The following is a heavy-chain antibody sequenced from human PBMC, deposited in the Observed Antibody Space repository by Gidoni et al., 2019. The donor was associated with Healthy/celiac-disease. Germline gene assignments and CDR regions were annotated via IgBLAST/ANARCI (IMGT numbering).Heavy chain of an antibody. Sequence: QVQLQQWGAGLLKPSETLSLTCAVYGGSFSGYYWSWIRQPPGKGLEWIGEINHSGSTNYNPSLKSRVTISVDTSKNQFSLKLSSVTAADRAVYYCARGPRRILEWLLDYYYYMDVWGKGTTVTVSS. J-gene: IGHJ6*03. CDR1: GGSFSGYY. CDR2: INHSGST. V-gene: IGHV4-34*01. CDR3: ARGPRRILEWLLDYYYYMDV. D-gene: IGHD3-3*01.